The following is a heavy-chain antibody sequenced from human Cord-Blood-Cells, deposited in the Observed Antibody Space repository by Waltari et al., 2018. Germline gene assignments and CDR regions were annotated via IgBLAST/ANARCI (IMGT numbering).Heavy chain of an antibody. V-gene: IGHV3-53*01. J-gene: IGHJ4*02. CDR3: ARGDY. CDR2: IYSGGNT. CDR1: GFIVSSNY. Sequence: EVQLVESGGGLIQPGGSVRLSCAASGFIVSSNYMGWVRQAPGKGLEWVSVIYSGGNTYYADSVKGRCTISRDNSKNTLYLQMNSLRAEDTAVYYCARGDYWGQGTLVTVSS.